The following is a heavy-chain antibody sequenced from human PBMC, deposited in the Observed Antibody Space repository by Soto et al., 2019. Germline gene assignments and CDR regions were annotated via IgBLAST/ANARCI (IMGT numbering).Heavy chain of an antibody. CDR1: GFTFSSYS. Sequence: GGSLRLSCAASGFTFSSYSMNWVRQAPGKGLEWVSYISSSSSTIYYADSVKGRFTISRDNAKNSLYLQMNSLRAEDTAVYYCAKSSITMVRGVTFHFDIWGQGTMVTVSS. V-gene: IGHV3-48*01. D-gene: IGHD3-10*01. J-gene: IGHJ3*02. CDR2: ISSSSSTI. CDR3: AKSSITMVRGVTFHFDI.